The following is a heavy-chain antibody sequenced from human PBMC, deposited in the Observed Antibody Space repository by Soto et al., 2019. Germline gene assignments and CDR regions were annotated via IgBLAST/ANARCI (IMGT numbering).Heavy chain of an antibody. Sequence: SETLSLTCVVSGGSISSNDFYWSWIRQHPGKGLEWIGYIYYSGNTYYNPSLKSRVTILVDTSKNQFSLKVSSVTAADTATYYCAHRQQGNTAMVTDWFDPWGQGTLVTVSS. CDR2: IYYSGNT. D-gene: IGHD5-18*01. CDR1: GGSISSNDFY. J-gene: IGHJ5*02. CDR3: AHRQQGNTAMVTDWFDP. V-gene: IGHV4-31*11.